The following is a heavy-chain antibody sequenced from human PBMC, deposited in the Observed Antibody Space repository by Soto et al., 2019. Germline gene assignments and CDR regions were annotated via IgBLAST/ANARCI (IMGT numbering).Heavy chain of an antibody. J-gene: IGHJ4*02. CDR1: GFTFNRHW. D-gene: IGHD2-2*01. CDR2: IKEDGIEK. V-gene: IGHV3-7*05. Sequence: EVQLVESGGDLVQPGGSLRLSCAASGFTFNRHWMTWVRQAPGKVLEWGANIKEDGIEKYYVDSVRGRFTISRDNAKNSLYLQMDSLRAADTAVYYCAMRLENCPSSFCRSRDYWGQGTLVPVSS. CDR3: AMRLENCPSSFCRSRDY.